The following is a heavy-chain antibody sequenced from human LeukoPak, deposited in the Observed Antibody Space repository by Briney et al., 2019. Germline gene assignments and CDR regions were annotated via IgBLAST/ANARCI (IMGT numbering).Heavy chain of an antibody. D-gene: IGHD3-10*01. CDR2: ISGRGGST. CDR1: GFTFSRYA. J-gene: IGHJ4*02. CDR3: AKVNVLLWFRERGDFDY. V-gene: IGHV3-23*01. Sequence: GGSLRLSCAPSGFTFSRYAVRWVRPAHGEGREWVSAISGRGGSTYYADSVTGRFTISRDNSKNTLYLQMNSLRAEHTAVYFCAKVNVLLWFRERGDFDYWGQGTLVTVSS.